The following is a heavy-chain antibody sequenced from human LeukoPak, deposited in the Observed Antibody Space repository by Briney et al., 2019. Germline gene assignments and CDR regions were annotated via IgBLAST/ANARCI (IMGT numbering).Heavy chain of an antibody. Sequence: GGSLRLSCAASGFSFSNYAMSWVRQTPGKGLEWVSVISGSGGGTYYAESVKGRFTISRDNSKNTLYLQMNSLRAEDTAVYHCAKDRLDGAAAEYWGQGTLVTVPS. D-gene: IGHD6-13*01. J-gene: IGHJ4*02. CDR2: ISGSGGGT. CDR1: GFSFSNYA. V-gene: IGHV3-23*01. CDR3: AKDRLDGAAAEY.